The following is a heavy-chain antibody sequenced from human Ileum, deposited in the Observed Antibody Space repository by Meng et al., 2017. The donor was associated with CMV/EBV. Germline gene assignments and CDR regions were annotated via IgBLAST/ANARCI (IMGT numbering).Heavy chain of an antibody. D-gene: IGHD6-6*01. CDR1: GGSLSSGGYY. V-gene: IGHV4-31*03. CDR3: ARDRRIGAARPILTSYFDY. CDR2: IYYSGIT. J-gene: IGHJ4*02. Sequence: SETLSLTCTVSGGSLSSGGYYWSWLRQHPGKGLEWIGYIYYSGITYYNPSPKSRVIISVDTSKNQFSLKLSSVTAADTAVYYCARDRRIGAARPILTSYFDYWGQGTLVTVSS.